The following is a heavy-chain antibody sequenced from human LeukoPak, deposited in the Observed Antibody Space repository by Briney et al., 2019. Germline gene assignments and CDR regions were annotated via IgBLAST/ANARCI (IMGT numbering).Heavy chain of an antibody. D-gene: IGHD2-8*01. J-gene: IGHJ5*02. CDR2: IYYSGST. Sequence: SETLCLTCTVSGGSISSSSYYWGWIRQPPGKGLEWIGSIYYSGSTYYNPSLKSRVTISVDTSKNQFSLKLSSVTAADTAVYYCARGKGDIVLMPEPETHSWFDPWGQGTLVTVSS. CDR1: GGSISSSSYY. CDR3: ARGKGDIVLMPEPETHSWFDP. V-gene: IGHV4-39*07.